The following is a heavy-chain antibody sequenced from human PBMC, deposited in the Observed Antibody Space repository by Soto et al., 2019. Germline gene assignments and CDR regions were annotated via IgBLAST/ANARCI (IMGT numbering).Heavy chain of an antibody. CDR1: GGSISSSSYY. D-gene: IGHD1-7*01. J-gene: IGHJ5*02. V-gene: IGHV4-39*07. CDR2: IYYSGST. CDR3: AIDSLTGNYFYP. Sequence: PSETLSLTCTVSGGSISSSSYYWGWIRQPPGKGLEWIGSIYYSGSTYYNPSLKSRVTISVDTSKNQFSLNLSFVTAADTAVYYCAIDSLTGNYFYPWGQGTLVTVSS.